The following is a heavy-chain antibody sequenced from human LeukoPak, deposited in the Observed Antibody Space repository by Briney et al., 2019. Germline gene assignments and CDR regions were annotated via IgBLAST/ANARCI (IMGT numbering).Heavy chain of an antibody. CDR1: GGSIGSGVYY. D-gene: IGHD3-22*01. CDR2: IYYSGST. Sequence: SETLSLTCTVSGGSIGSGVYYWSWIRQHPGKGLEWIGYIYYSGSTYYNPSLKSRVTISLYTSKSQFSLKLTSVTAADTAVYYCARAPIPYDRSRTDCRFDPWGQGTLVTVAS. CDR3: ARAPIPYDRSRTDCRFDP. J-gene: IGHJ5*02. V-gene: IGHV4-61*08.